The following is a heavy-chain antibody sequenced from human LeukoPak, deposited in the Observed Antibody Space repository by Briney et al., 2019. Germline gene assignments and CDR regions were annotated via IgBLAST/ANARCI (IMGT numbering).Heavy chain of an antibody. V-gene: IGHV3-30*09. CDR1: GFTFSSYA. J-gene: IGHJ4*02. CDR2: ISYDGSNK. Sequence: PGGSLRLSCAASGFTFSSYAMHWVRQAPGKGLEWVAVISYDGSNKYYADSVKGRFAISRDNSKNTLYLQMNSLRAEDTAVYYCARYAQGYGPDYWGQGTLVTVSS. D-gene: IGHD5-18*01. CDR3: ARYAQGYGPDY.